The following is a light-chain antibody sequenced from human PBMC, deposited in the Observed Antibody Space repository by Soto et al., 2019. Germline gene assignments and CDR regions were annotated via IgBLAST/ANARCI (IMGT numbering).Light chain of an antibody. CDR1: QTISSW. J-gene: IGKJ1*01. Sequence: DIQMTQSPSTLSGSVGDRVTITCRASQTISSWLAWFQQRPGRAPKFLIYKASSLKNGVPLRFSGSGSGTQFTLTNSSLQPDDFATYYCQHYNSYSEAFGQGTKVDI. V-gene: IGKV1-5*03. CDR3: QHYNSYSEA. CDR2: KAS.